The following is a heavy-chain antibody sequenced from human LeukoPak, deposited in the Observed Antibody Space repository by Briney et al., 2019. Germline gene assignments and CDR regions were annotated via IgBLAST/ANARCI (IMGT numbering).Heavy chain of an antibody. CDR1: GGSISTSSYY. CDR2: IFYSGTT. Sequence: PSETLSLTCTVSGGSISTSSYYWGWIRQPPGKGLEWIGSIFYSGTTYYNPSLKSRVTISVDTSKNQFSLKLTSVTAADTAVYYCATPEQDYDILTGYYCYWGPGTLGTVSS. J-gene: IGHJ4*01. V-gene: IGHV4-39*01. CDR3: ATPEQDYDILTGYYCY. D-gene: IGHD3-9*01.